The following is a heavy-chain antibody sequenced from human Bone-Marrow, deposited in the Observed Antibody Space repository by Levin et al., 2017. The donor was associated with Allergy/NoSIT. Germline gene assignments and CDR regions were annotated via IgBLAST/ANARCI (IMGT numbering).Heavy chain of an antibody. D-gene: IGHD2-2*01. CDR2: ISSSSSYI. CDR3: ASFRSDHCSSTSCYSDYYYYMDV. Sequence: PGGSLRLSCAASGFTFSSYSMNWVRQAPGKGLEWVSSISSSSSYIYYADSVKGRFTISRDNAKNSLYLQMNSLRAEDTAVYYCASFRSDHCSSTSCYSDYYYYMDVWGKGTTVTVSS. V-gene: IGHV3-21*01. J-gene: IGHJ6*03. CDR1: GFTFSSYS.